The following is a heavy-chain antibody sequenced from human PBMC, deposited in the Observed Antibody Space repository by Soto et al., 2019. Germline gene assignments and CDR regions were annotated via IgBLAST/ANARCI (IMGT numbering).Heavy chain of an antibody. V-gene: IGHV4-4*02. Sequence: QVQLQESGPGLVKPSGTLSLTCAVSGGSISSSNWWSWVRQPPGKGLEWIGEIYHSGSTNYNPSLKSRVTISVDKSKNQYSLKLSSGTAADTAVYYCSRGTHRLGFNDGMDFWGQGTTVTVSS. CDR3: SRGTHRLGFNDGMDF. D-gene: IGHD1-26*01. CDR2: IYHSGST. CDR1: GGSISSSNW. J-gene: IGHJ6*02.